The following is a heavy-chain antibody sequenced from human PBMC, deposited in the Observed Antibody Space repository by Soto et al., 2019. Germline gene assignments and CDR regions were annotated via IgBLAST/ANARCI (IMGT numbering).Heavy chain of an antibody. Sequence: PGGSLRLSCAASGFTFNDYAINWVRQLPGRGLEYVSGIGGRGGNAFYADSMKGRFIISRGNSKNTVYLQMNNLRVDDSAMYYCAKARDSGDFAGSFDSWGQGTLVTVSS. J-gene: IGHJ4*02. V-gene: IGHV3-23*01. CDR3: AKARDSGDFAGSFDS. CDR1: GFTFNDYA. D-gene: IGHD2-21*02. CDR2: IGGRGGNA.